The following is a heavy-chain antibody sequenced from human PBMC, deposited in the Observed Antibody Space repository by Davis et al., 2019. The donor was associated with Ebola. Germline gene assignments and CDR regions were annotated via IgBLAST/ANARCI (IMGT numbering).Heavy chain of an antibody. CDR3: AREEYSSGWYGGYYYYGMDV. V-gene: IGHV3-48*04. Sequence: GESLKISCAASGFIFSTYNMNWVRQAPGKGLEWVSYISSSGSTIYYADSVKGRFTISRDNAKNSLYLQMNSLRAEDTAVYYCAREEYSSGWYGGYYYYGMDVWGQGTTVTVSS. J-gene: IGHJ6*02. D-gene: IGHD6-19*01. CDR1: GFIFSTYN. CDR2: ISSSGSTI.